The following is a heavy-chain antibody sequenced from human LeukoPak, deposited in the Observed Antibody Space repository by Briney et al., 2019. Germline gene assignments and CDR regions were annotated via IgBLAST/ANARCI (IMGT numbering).Heavy chain of an antibody. V-gene: IGHV3-23*01. J-gene: IGHJ4*02. CDR2: ISGSGGST. CDR3: ARASSSWYYFDY. Sequence: PGGSLRLSCAASGFTFSSYAMSWVRQAPGKGLEWVSAISGSGGSTYYADSVKGRFTISRDNSKNTLYLQMNSLRAEDTAVYYCARASSSWYYFDYWGQGTLVTVSS. D-gene: IGHD6-13*01. CDR1: GFTFSSYA.